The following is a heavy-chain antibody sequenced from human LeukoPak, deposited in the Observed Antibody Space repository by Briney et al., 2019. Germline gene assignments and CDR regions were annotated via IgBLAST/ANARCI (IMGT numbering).Heavy chain of an antibody. CDR3: ARGYYDFWSGYYGPHDYYYYIDV. CDR1: GYTFTGYY. D-gene: IGHD3-3*01. V-gene: IGHV1-2*02. CDR2: INPNSGGT. J-gene: IGHJ6*03. Sequence: ASVKVSCKASGYTFTGYYMHWVRQAPGQGLEWMGWINPNSGGTNYAQKLQGRVTMTTDTSTSTAYMELRSLRSDDTAVYYCARGYYDFWSGYYGPHDYYYYIDVWGKGTTVTVSS.